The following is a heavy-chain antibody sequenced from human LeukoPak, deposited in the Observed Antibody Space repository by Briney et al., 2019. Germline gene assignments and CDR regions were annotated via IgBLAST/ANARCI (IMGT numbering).Heavy chain of an antibody. Sequence: PGGSLGLSCAASGFTFTDYYMSWIRQAPGKGLEWVSYISSSGSTIYYADSVKGRFTISRDNDKNSLYLQMNSLRAEDTAVYYCARERYGSPFDYWGQGTLVTVSS. CDR1: GFTFTDYY. J-gene: IGHJ4*02. V-gene: IGHV3-11*04. D-gene: IGHD1-26*01. CDR2: ISSSGSTI. CDR3: ARERYGSPFDY.